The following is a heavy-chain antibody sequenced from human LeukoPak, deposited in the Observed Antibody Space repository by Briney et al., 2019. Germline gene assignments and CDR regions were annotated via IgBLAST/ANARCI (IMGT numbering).Heavy chain of an antibody. J-gene: IGHJ3*02. Sequence: PSETLSLTCTVSGGSISSYYWSWIRQPPGKGLEWIGYIYYSGSTSYNPSLKSRVTISVDTSKNQFSLKLSSVTAADTAVYYCARDRNTLGAFDIWGQGTMVTVSS. V-gene: IGHV4-59*01. CDR1: GGSISSYY. CDR3: ARDRNTLGAFDI. CDR2: IYYSGST. D-gene: IGHD2-2*02.